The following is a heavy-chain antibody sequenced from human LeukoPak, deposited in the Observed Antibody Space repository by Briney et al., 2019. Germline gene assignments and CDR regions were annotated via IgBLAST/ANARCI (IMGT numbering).Heavy chain of an antibody. CDR3: ARVGVSTYSFDY. Sequence: GGSLRLSCAASGFTFSSYWMHWVRQAPGKGLVWVSRIKNDGSSTTYADSVKGRFTISRDNAKNTVYLQMNSLRAEDTAVYYCARVGVSTYSFDYWGQGTLVTVSS. V-gene: IGHV3-74*01. CDR1: GFTFSSYW. J-gene: IGHJ4*02. D-gene: IGHD4-11*01. CDR2: IKNDGSST.